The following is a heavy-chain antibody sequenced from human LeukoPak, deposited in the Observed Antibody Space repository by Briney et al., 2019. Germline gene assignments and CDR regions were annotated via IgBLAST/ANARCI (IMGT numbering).Heavy chain of an antibody. V-gene: IGHV4-39*07. CDR1: GGSISSSSYY. CDR2: IYYSGST. J-gene: IGHJ4*02. CDR3: ARDGTVVVPAAIDY. Sequence: PSETLSLTCTVSGGSISSSSYYWGWIRQPPGKGLEWIGSIYYSGSTYYNPSLKSRVTISVDTSKNQFSLKLSSVTAADTAVYYCARDGTVVVPAAIDYWGQGTLVTVSS. D-gene: IGHD2-2*01.